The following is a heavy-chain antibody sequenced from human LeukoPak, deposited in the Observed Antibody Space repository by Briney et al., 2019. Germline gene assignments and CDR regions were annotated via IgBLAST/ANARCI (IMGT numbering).Heavy chain of an antibody. J-gene: IGHJ4*02. D-gene: IGHD1-26*01. CDR2: IGTAGDT. Sequence: GGSLRLSCAASGFTLSNYAMHWVRQATGKPLEWVSAIGTAGDTFYPGSVKGRFTISRENAKNSLYHQMNSLRAEDTAVYYCARQSTPHGNFDYWGQGTLVTVSS. CDR1: GFTLSNYA. V-gene: IGHV3-13*01. CDR3: ARQSTPHGNFDY.